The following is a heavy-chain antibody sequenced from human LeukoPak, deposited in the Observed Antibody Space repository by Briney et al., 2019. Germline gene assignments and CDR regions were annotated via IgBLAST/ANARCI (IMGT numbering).Heavy chain of an antibody. V-gene: IGHV3-48*03. D-gene: IGHD3-9*01. CDR1: GFTFSSYE. Sequence: GGSLGLSCSGSGFTFSSYELNWVRQAPGEGLEGVSYISSSGSTLYYTDPVKRRLTIYRDNAKNSLYLQMNSMRAEDTAVDYWARGRNILTYWGQGTLVTVSS. CDR2: ISSSGSTL. J-gene: IGHJ4*02. CDR3: ARGRNILTY.